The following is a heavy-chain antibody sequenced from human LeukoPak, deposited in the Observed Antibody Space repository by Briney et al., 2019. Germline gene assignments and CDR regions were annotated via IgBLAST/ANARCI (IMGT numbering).Heavy chain of an antibody. J-gene: IGHJ6*02. V-gene: IGHV3-23*01. CDR1: GFTFSSYA. CDR2: ISGSGGST. Sequence: QPGGSLRLSCAASGFTFSSYAMSWVRQAPGKGLEWVSAISGSGGSTYYADSVKGRFTISRDNSKNTLCLQMNSLRAEDTAVYYCAKAGAYCGGDCYPYYYYYGVDVWGQGTTVTVSS. CDR3: AKAGAYCGGDCYPYYYYYGVDV. D-gene: IGHD2-21*02.